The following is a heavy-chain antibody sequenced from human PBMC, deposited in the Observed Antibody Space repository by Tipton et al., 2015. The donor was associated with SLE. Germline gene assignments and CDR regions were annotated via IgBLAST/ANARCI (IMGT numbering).Heavy chain of an antibody. CDR2: IYPDDSDT. J-gene: IGHJ4*02. CDR1: GYNFSNFW. Sequence: QLVQSGPEVKKPGESLKISCKASGYNFSNFWVGWVRQMPGKGLEWMGIIYPDDSDTRYSPSFQGHVTISADKSINTAFLQWNSLTAPDTASYYCARRGGSLSYFDSWAQGALVTVSS. D-gene: IGHD3-16*01. CDR3: ARRGGSLSYFDS. V-gene: IGHV5-51*03.